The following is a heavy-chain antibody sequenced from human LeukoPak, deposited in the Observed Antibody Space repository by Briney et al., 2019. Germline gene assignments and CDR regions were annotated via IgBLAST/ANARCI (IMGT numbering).Heavy chain of an antibody. J-gene: IGHJ4*02. CDR2: MNPNSGDT. D-gene: IGHD3-22*01. V-gene: IGHV1-8*01. CDR1: GYTLTSHD. CDR3: ARSWGDSSGYQEYYFDY. Sequence: ASVKVSCKASGYTLTSHDINWVRQATGQGLEWMGWMNPNSGDTGYAQKFQGRVTMTRDTSINTAYMELSSLTSEDTAVYYCARSWGDSSGYQEYYFDYWGQGTLVTVSS.